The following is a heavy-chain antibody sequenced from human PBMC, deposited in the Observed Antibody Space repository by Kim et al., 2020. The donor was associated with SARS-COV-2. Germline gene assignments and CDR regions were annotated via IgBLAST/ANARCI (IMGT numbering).Heavy chain of an antibody. CDR1: GFAFSDSY. Sequence: LSLTCAASGFAFSDSYMTWIRQASGKGLEWLSSISSSGSSIFYADSVKGRFTISRDNAKNSLYLQMNSLRVDDTAVYYCARHYARGPDYWGQGTLVTVSS. V-gene: IGHV3-11*01. CDR2: ISSSGSSI. CDR3: ARHYARGPDY. J-gene: IGHJ4*02. D-gene: IGHD3-16*01.